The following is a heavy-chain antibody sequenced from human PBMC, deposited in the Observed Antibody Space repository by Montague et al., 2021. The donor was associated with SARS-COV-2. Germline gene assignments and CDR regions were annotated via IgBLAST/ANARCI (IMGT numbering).Heavy chain of an antibody. CDR2: ISISGST. CDR1: GVSISSGTYY. V-gene: IGHV4-61*02. CDR3: ARDIAVAGLFDY. D-gene: IGHD6-19*01. Sequence: TLSLTCTVSGVSISSGTYYWSWIRQPAGKGLGWIGRISISGSTNYNPSLKSRVTISVDTSKNQFSLKLSSVTAADTAVYYCARDIAVAGLFDYWGQGTLVTVSS. J-gene: IGHJ4*02.